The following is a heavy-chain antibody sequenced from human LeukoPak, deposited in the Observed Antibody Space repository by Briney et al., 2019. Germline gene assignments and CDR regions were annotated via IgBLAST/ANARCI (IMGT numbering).Heavy chain of an antibody. CDR1: GFTFSSYS. CDR3: GRERRLYSSSSLDY. J-gene: IGHJ4*02. V-gene: IGHV3-48*01. CDR2: ISSSSSTI. D-gene: IGHD6-6*01. Sequence: GGSLRLSCAASGFTFSSYSMNWVRQAPGKGLEWISYISSSSSTIYYADSVKGRFTISRDNSKNTLYLQMNSLRAEDTAVYYCGRERRLYSSSSLDYWGQGTLVTVSS.